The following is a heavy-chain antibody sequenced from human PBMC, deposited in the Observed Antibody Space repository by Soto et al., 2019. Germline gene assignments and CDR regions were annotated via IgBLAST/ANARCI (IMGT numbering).Heavy chain of an antibody. V-gene: IGHV3-21*01. D-gene: IGHD2-15*01. CDR1: GFTFSSYS. CDR2: ISSSSSYI. J-gene: IGHJ5*02. CDR3: ARDSDPHCSGGSCPNWFDP. Sequence: EVQLVESGGGLVKPGGSLRLSCAASGFTFSSYSMNWVRQAPGKGLEWVSSISSSSSYIYYADSVKGRFTISRDNAKNSLYLQMNSLRAEDTAVYYCARDSDPHCSGGSCPNWFDPWGQGTLVTVSS.